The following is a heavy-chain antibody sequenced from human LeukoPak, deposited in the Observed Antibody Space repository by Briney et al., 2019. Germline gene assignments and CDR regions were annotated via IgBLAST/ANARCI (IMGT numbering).Heavy chain of an antibody. J-gene: IGHJ4*02. V-gene: IGHV3-7*01. Sequence: PGGSLRLSCAASGFTFSTYWMSWVRQAPGKGLEWVANIKVDGSEKYYVDSVKGRFTISRDNAKNSLYLQMNSLRVEDTAVYYCARGGAARPDFWGQGTLVTVSS. CDR2: IKVDGSEK. CDR1: GFTFSTYW. D-gene: IGHD6-6*01. CDR3: ARGGAARPDF.